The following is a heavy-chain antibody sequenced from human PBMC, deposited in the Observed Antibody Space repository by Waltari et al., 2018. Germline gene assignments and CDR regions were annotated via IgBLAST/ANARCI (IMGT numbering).Heavy chain of an antibody. D-gene: IGHD2-2*01. J-gene: IGHJ6*02. V-gene: IGHV3-23*01. CDR2: VSGSGGIT. CDR3: AKGEVEYQLLRAYYYYGMDV. CDR1: GFTFSSYA. Sequence: EVQLLESGGGLVQPGGSLRLSCAASGFTFSSYAMSWVSQAPGKGLEWVSAVSGSGGITYYADSLKGRFTISRDNSKNTLYLQMNSLRAEDTAVYYCAKGEVEYQLLRAYYYYGMDVWGQGTTVTVSS.